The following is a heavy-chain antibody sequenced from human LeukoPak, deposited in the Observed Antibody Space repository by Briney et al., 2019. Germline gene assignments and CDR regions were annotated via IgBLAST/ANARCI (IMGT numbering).Heavy chain of an antibody. CDR3: TKSYYSGSYYNLDY. CDR1: GFTFSSYA. J-gene: IGHJ4*02. V-gene: IGHV3-23*01. CDR2: ISGDGDST. Sequence: PGGSLRLSCAASGFTFSSYAMSWVRQAPGKGLDWVSAISGDGDSTYYADSVKGRFTISRDNSKNMVHLQMNSLRAEDTAVYYCTKSYYSGSYYNLDYWGQGALVTVSS. D-gene: IGHD1-26*01.